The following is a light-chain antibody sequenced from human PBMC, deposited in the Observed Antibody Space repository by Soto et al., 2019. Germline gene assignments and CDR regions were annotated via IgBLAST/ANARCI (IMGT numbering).Light chain of an antibody. V-gene: IGKV1-39*01. Sequence: DIQMTQSPSSLPASVGDRVTVTCRASQSIRGYLNWYQHKPGTAPKLLIFAASRLQTGVPLRFSGSGSGTDFTLTITSVQAEHVAVYYCQQYYSSLAITFGQGTRLQIK. CDR3: QQYYSSLAIT. CDR1: QSIRGY. CDR2: AAS. J-gene: IGKJ5*01.